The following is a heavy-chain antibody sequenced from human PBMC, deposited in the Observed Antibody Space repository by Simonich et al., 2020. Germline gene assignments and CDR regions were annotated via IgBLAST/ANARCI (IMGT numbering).Heavy chain of an antibody. CDR3: ARGALTGDYYYMDV. D-gene: IGHD7-27*01. Sequence: QVQLVQSGAEVKKPGASVKVSCKASGYTFTGYYMHWVRQAPGQGLEWVGWINPNSGGTKHAQKFQGRVTMTRDTSISTAYMELSRLRSDDTAVYYCARGALTGDYYYMDVWGKGTTVTVSS. CDR1: GYTFTGYY. CDR2: INPNSGGT. J-gene: IGHJ6*03. V-gene: IGHV1-2*02.